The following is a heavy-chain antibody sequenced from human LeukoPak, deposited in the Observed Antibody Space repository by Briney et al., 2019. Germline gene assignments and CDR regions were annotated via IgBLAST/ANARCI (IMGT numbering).Heavy chain of an antibody. CDR2: FNPNSGGT. J-gene: IGHJ4*02. V-gene: IGHV1-2*02. Sequence: ASVKVSCKASGYTFTGYYMHWVRQAPGQGLEWMGWFNPNSGGTNYAQKFQGRATMTRDTSISTAYMELSRLRSDDTAVYYCARAPVLNYDFWSGYYREGVYYFDYWGQGTLVTVSS. CDR3: ARAPVLNYDFWSGYYREGVYYFDY. D-gene: IGHD3-3*01. CDR1: GYTFTGYY.